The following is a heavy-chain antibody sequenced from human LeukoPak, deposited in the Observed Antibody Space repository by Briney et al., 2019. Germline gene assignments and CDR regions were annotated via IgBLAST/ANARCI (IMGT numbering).Heavy chain of an antibody. D-gene: IGHD4-23*01. CDR3: ARSPGGNARTWLDY. V-gene: IGHV1-3*02. J-gene: IGHJ4*02. CDR1: GYTFTNYA. CDR2: TNGATGNT. Sequence: GASVKVSCKASGYTFTNYALHWVRQAPGQRLEWMGWTNGATGNTRFSQDLQGRLTITIDTSASIAYMDLSSLRSEDTAVYYCARSPGGNARTWLDYWGQGTLVTVSS.